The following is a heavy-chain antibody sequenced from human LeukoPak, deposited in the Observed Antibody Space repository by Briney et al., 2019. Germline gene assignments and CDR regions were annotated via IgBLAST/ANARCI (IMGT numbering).Heavy chain of an antibody. J-gene: IGHJ3*02. V-gene: IGHV4-39*01. CDR1: GGSISSSSYY. D-gene: IGHD6-13*01. CDR3: ARKDSSSWSRFPTHAFDI. Sequence: PSETLSLTCTVSGGSISSSSYYWGWIRQPPGKGLEWVGSIYYSGSTYYNPSLKSRVTISVDTSKNQFSLKLCSVTAADTAVYYCARKDSSSWSRFPTHAFDIWGQGTMVTVSS. CDR2: IYYSGST.